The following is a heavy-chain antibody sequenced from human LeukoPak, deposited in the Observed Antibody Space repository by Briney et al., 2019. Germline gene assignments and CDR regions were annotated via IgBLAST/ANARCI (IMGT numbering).Heavy chain of an antibody. V-gene: IGHV1-2*06. Sequence: GASVKVSXKASGYTFTGYYMHWVRQAPGQGLEWMGRINPNSGGTNYAQKFQGRVTMTRDTSISTAYMELSRLRSDDTAVYYCAREGGLYSYGAHWWGQGTLVTVSS. CDR2: INPNSGGT. J-gene: IGHJ4*02. D-gene: IGHD5-18*01. CDR1: GYTFTGYY. CDR3: AREGGLYSYGAHW.